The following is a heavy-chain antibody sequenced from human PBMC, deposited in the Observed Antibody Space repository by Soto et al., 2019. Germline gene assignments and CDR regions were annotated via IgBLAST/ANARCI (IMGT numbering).Heavy chain of an antibody. J-gene: IGHJ5*02. CDR3: ANLPIPYSSSSWARFDP. D-gene: IGHD6-6*01. CDR1: GFTFSSYA. V-gene: IGHV3-23*01. CDR2: ISGSGGST. Sequence: GGSLRLSCAASGFTFSSYAMSWVRQAPGKGLEWVSAISGSGGSTYYADSVKGRFTISRDNSKNTLYLQMNSLRAEDTAVYYCANLPIPYSSSSWARFDPWGQGTLVTVSS.